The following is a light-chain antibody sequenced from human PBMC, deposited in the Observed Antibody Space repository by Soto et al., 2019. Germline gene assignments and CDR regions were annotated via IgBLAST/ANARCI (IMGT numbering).Light chain of an antibody. CDR1: QSVSSSY. J-gene: IGKJ1*01. Sequence: EIVLTHSAGTLSLSPGERATLPCRASQSVSSSYLAWYRQRPGLTPRLLIHGVSTRATGIPARFSGSGSGTEFTLTISSLQPEDFAVYYCQQYDNWPRTFGQGTKVDIK. V-gene: IGKV3-15*01. CDR3: QQYDNWPRT. CDR2: GVS.